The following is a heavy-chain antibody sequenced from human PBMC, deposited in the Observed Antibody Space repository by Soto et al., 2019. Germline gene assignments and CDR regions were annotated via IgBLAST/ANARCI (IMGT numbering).Heavy chain of an antibody. J-gene: IGHJ6*02. D-gene: IGHD1-26*01. Sequence: EVQLVEYGGGWVQPGGYLRLSCAASGFTFSSYAMHWVRQATGKGLEWVSAIGTAGDPYYPGSVTGRFTIARENAKNSLYLQMNSLRAGATDVYYCARERYSGSYSGLDVWGQGTMVTVSS. V-gene: IGHV3-13*05. CDR2: IGTAGDP. CDR1: GFTFSSYA. CDR3: ARERYSGSYSGLDV.